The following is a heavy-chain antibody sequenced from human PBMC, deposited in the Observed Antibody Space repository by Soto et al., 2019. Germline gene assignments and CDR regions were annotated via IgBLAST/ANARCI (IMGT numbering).Heavy chain of an antibody. Sequence: PGGSLRLSCAASGFTVSSNYMSWVRQAPGKGLEWVSVIYSGGSTYYADSVKGRFTISRDNSKNTLYLQMNSLRAEDTAVYYCATPGVAYGSGSYYDYYYGMDVWGQGSKVTVSS. CDR3: ATPGVAYGSGSYYDYYYGMDV. V-gene: IGHV3-53*01. D-gene: IGHD3-10*01. J-gene: IGHJ6*02. CDR2: IYSGGST. CDR1: GFTVSSNY.